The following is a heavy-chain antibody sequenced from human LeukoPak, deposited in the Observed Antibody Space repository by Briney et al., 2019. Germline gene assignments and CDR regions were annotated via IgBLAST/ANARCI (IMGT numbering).Heavy chain of an antibody. J-gene: IGHJ4*02. CDR3: ARVPDWAGTGFDY. Sequence: SETLSLTCAVCGGSFSGYYWSWIRQPPGKGLEWIGEINHSGSANYNPSLKSRVTISVDTSKNQFSLKLSSVTAADTAVYYCARVPDWAGTGFDYWGQGTLVTVSS. CDR1: GGSFSGYY. D-gene: IGHD6-19*01. CDR2: INHSGSA. V-gene: IGHV4-34*01.